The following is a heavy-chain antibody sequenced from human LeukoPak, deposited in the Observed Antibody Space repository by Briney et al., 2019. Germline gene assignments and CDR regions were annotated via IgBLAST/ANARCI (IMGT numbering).Heavy chain of an antibody. J-gene: IGHJ4*02. CDR2: INSDGSST. Sequence: SGGSLRLSCAASGFTFSSYWMHWVRQAPGKGLVWVSRINSDGSSTSYADSVKGRFTISRDNAKNTLYLQMNSLRAEDTAVYYCARVIAVAGNYYFDYWGQGTLATVSS. D-gene: IGHD6-19*01. CDR3: ARVIAVAGNYYFDY. CDR1: GFTFSSYW. V-gene: IGHV3-74*01.